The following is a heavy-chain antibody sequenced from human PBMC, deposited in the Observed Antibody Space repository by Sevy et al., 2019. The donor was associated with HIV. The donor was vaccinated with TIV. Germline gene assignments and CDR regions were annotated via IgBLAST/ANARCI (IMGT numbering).Heavy chain of an antibody. CDR1: GFIFSQAW. V-gene: IGHV3-15*01. CDR3: TTVLH. CDR2: IKSKTDGETT. Sequence: GGSVRLSCAVSGFIFSQAWMNWVSQAPGKGMEWVGRIKSKTDGETTDYPSPVKGRFTISRDDSTDTLYLQIDSLKTEDTAVYYCTTVLHWGQGTLVTVSS. J-gene: IGHJ4*02.